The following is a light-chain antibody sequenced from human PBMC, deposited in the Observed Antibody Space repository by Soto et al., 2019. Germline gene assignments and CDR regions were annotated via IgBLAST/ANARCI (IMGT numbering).Light chain of an antibody. J-gene: IGLJ3*02. CDR1: SSDIGSYNY. V-gene: IGLV2-14*01. CDR3: SSYTTSSTLV. CDR2: EVS. Sequence: QSALTQPASVSGSPGQSITISCTGTSSDIGSYNYVSWYQQHPGKVPKLMIYEVSTRPSGVSNRFSGSKSGNTASLTIFGVQAEDEADYYCSSYTTSSTLVFGGGTKVTVL.